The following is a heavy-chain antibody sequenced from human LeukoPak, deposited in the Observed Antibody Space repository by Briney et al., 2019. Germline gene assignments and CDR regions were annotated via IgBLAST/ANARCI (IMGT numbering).Heavy chain of an antibody. Sequence: SETLSLTCTVSGGSISSYYWSWIRQPPGKGLEWIGYIYYSGSTNYNPSLKSRVTLSVDTSKNQFSLNLRSVTAADTAVYYCARGGSLVGTTPHDTFDIWGQGTMVTVSS. D-gene: IGHD1-26*01. V-gene: IGHV4-59*12. CDR3: ARGGSLVGTTPHDTFDI. CDR2: IYYSGST. J-gene: IGHJ3*02. CDR1: GGSISSYY.